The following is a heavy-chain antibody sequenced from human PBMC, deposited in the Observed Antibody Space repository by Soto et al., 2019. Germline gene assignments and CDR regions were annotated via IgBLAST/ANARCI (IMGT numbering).Heavy chain of an antibody. V-gene: IGHV3-30*18. CDR2: ASYDGSYK. CDR1: GFTFSSFG. CDR3: AKERSVVATAPDFDY. D-gene: IGHD5-12*01. Sequence: QVQLVESGGGVVQPGRSLRLSCAASGFTFSSFGMHWVRQAPGKGLEWVAVASYDGSYKDYADSVKGRFTISRDNSKNTLYLQMNSLIAEDTAVYYCAKERSVVATAPDFDYWGQGTLVTVSS. J-gene: IGHJ4*02.